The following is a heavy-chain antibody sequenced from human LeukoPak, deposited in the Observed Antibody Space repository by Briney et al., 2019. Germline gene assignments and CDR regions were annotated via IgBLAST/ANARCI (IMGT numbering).Heavy chain of an antibody. Sequence: GGSLRLSCAASGFTFSSYEMNWVRQAPGKGLEWVSYISSSGSTIYYADSVKGRFTISRDNAKNSLYLQMNSLRAEDTAVYYCAKRMVVTATPDAFDIWGQGTMVTVSS. CDR3: AKRMVVTATPDAFDI. V-gene: IGHV3-48*03. CDR2: ISSSGSTI. D-gene: IGHD2-15*01. J-gene: IGHJ3*02. CDR1: GFTFSSYE.